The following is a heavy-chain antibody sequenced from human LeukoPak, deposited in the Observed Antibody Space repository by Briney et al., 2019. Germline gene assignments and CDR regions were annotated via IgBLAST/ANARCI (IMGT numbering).Heavy chain of an antibody. D-gene: IGHD3-10*02. J-gene: IGHJ5*02. CDR3: ARGALFGGRFDP. CDR2: IYYSGST. CDR1: GGSISSYY. V-gene: IGHV4-59*01. Sequence: SETLSLTCTASGGSISSYYWSWIRQPPGKGRGWIGYIYYSGSTNYNTSLKSRVTISVDTSKNQFSLKLSSVTAADTAVYYCARGALFGGRFDPWGQGTLVTVSS.